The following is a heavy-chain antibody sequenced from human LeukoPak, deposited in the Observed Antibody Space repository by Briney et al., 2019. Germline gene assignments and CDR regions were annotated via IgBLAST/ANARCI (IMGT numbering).Heavy chain of an antibody. CDR3: ARVLGTVAQFNYGMDV. V-gene: IGHV3-11*01. CDR2: ISSSGTTI. Sequence: GGSLRLSCAASGFTFSDYYMSWIRQAPGKGLEWVSYISSSGTTIYYADSVKGRFTISRDNAKNSLYLQMNSLRAEDTAVYYCARVLGTVAQFNYGMDVWGQGTTVTVSS. CDR1: GFTFSDYY. D-gene: IGHD6-19*01. J-gene: IGHJ6*02.